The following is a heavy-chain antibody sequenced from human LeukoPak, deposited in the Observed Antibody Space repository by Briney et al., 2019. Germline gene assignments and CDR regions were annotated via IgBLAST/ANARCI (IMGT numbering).Heavy chain of an antibody. D-gene: IGHD3-10*01. CDR2: ISGGGSA. Sequence: GGSLRLSCAASGFSFSIYTMTWVRQAPGMGLQWVSVISGGGSAYYADSVEGRFTVSRDNSRNAVYLQMNSLRVEDTAVYYCVKDQYSGSGSYPDAFDFWGQGAVVTVSS. V-gene: IGHV3-23*01. CDR1: GFSFSIYT. J-gene: IGHJ3*01. CDR3: VKDQYSGSGSYPDAFDF.